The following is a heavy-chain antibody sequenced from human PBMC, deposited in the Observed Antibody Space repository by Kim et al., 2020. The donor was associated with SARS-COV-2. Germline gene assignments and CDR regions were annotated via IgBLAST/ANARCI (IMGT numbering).Heavy chain of an antibody. CDR3: ARVRMVRGGSYYYGMDV. Sequence: ASVKVSCKASGYTFTSYAMNWVRQAPGQGLEWMGWINTNTGNPTYAQGFTGRFVFSLDTSVSTAYLQISSLKAEDTAVYYCARVRMVRGGSYYYGMDVWGQGNTVTVSS. CDR2: INTNTGNP. V-gene: IGHV7-4-1*02. J-gene: IGHJ6*02. D-gene: IGHD3-10*01. CDR1: GYTFTSYA.